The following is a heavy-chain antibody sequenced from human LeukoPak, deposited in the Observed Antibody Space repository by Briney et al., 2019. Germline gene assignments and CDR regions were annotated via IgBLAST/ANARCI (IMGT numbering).Heavy chain of an antibody. CDR2: IYYSGST. Sequence: SETLSLTCTVSGGSITDHYWSWIRQPPGKGLEWIGYIYYSGSTNYNPSLESRVTISVDTSKTHFSMRLSSVTAADTAVYFCARDPAYGGGAFDLWGQGTLVTVSS. CDR1: GGSITDHY. D-gene: IGHD4-23*01. CDR3: ARDPAYGGGAFDL. J-gene: IGHJ3*01. V-gene: IGHV4-59*11.